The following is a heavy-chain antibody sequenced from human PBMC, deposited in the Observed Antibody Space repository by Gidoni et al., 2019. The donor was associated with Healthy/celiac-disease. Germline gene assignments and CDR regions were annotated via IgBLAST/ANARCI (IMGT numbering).Heavy chain of an antibody. V-gene: IGHV3-20*01. J-gene: IGHJ3*02. CDR3: ARTRMITFGGVNDAFDI. CDR1: GSTFDDFG. CDR2: INWNGGST. D-gene: IGHD3-16*01. Sequence: EVQLVESGGGVVRPGGSLRLSCAASGSTFDDFGRSWVRQAPGKGLEWVSGINWNGGSTGYADSVKGRFTISRDNAKNSLYLQMNSLRAEDTALYHCARTRMITFGGVNDAFDIWGQGTMVTVSS.